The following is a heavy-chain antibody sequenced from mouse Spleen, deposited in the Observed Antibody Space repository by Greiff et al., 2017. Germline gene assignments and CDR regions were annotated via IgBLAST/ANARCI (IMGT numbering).Heavy chain of an antibody. CDR1: GFNFTDYY. CDR3: ARTLYYYGSSYYFDY. Sequence: VQLQESGAELVKPGASVKLSCTASGFNFTDYYMHWVKQRPEKGLEWIGRIDPEDGETKYAPNFQGKATITADTSSNTAYLQLSSLTSEDTAVYYCARTLYYYGSSYYFDYWGQGTTRTVSS. D-gene: IGHD1-1*01. V-gene: IGHV14-2*01. CDR2: IDPEDGET. J-gene: IGHJ2*01.